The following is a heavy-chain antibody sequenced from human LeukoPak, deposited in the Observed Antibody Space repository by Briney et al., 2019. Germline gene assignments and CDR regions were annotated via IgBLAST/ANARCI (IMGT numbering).Heavy chain of an antibody. D-gene: IGHD3-10*01. J-gene: IGHJ4*02. CDR2: IWYDGSNK. V-gene: IGHV3-33*01. CDR3: ARAILWFGELFAFDY. CDR1: GFTFSSYG. Sequence: GGSLRLSCAASGFTFSSYGMHWVRQAPGKGLEWVAVIWYDGSNKYYADSVKGRFTISRDNSKNTLYLQVNSLRAEDTAVYYCARAILWFGELFAFDYWGQGTLVTVSS.